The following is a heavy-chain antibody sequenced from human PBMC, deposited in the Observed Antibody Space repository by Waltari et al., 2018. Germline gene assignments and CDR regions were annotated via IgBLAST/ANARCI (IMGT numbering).Heavy chain of an antibody. CDR3: ARAMIVVPPGWFDP. J-gene: IGHJ5*02. CDR1: GDSVPSNSAA. D-gene: IGHD3-22*01. CDR2: TYYSSKWYN. V-gene: IGHV6-1*01. Sequence: QVQLQQSGPGLVKPSQTLSLTCAISGDSVPSNSAAWNWIRQSPSGGLEWLGRTYYSSKWYNDYAVSVKSRITINPDTSKNQFSLQLNSVTPEDTAVYYCARAMIVVPPGWFDPWGQGTLVTVSS.